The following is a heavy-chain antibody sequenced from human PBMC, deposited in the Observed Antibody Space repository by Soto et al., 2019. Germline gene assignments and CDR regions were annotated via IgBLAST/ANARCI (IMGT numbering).Heavy chain of an antibody. Sequence: ASVKVSCKASGYTFTRHSMHWVREAPGQGLEWMGMINPTGGGTTYAQKFQGRVTMTRDTSTGIVYMELTSLRPEDTAMYYCARATRGSISTRPDYWGLGTLVTVSS. CDR1: GYTFTRHS. CDR2: INPTGGGT. J-gene: IGHJ4*02. D-gene: IGHD6-6*01. V-gene: IGHV1-46*01. CDR3: ARATRGSISTRPDY.